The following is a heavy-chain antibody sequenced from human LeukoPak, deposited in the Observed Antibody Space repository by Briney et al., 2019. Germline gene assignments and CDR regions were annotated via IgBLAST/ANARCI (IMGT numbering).Heavy chain of an antibody. CDR1: GYTFTSYY. V-gene: IGHV1-46*01. D-gene: IGHD1-26*01. CDR2: INPSGGST. Sequence: GASVKVSCKASGYTFTSYYMHWVRQAPGQGLEWMGIINPSGGSTSYAQKFQGRVTMTRDTSTSTVYMELSSLRSEDTAVYYCARSWELLAPSGYFQLWGQGTLVTVSS. J-gene: IGHJ1*01. CDR3: ARSWELLAPSGYFQL.